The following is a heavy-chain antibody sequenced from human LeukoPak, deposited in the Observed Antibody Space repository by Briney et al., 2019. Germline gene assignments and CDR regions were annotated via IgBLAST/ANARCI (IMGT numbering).Heavy chain of an antibody. Sequence: PGGSLRLSCAASGFTFSSYAMSWVRKAPGKGLEWVPAISGSGGSTYYADSVKGRFTISRDNSKDTLYLQVNSLRAEDTAVYYCAIRPDLRVVTPPYWGQGTLVTVSS. V-gene: IGHV3-23*01. CDR1: GFTFSSYA. CDR2: ISGSGGST. D-gene: IGHD4-23*01. J-gene: IGHJ4*02. CDR3: AIRPDLRVVTPPY.